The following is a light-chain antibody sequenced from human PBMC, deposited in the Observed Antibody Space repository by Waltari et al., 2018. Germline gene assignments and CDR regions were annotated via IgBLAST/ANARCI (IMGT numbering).Light chain of an antibody. V-gene: IGLV2-14*01. Sequence: QSALTQPASVSGSPGQSITISCTGTSSDVGGYNYVSWYQQHPGKAPKRMIYGVSNRPAGVSSRFSGAKAGTTAPLSISGSQAEDEAAYYCSSYTSSSTLGYVFGTGTKVTVL. CDR2: GVS. CDR1: SSDVGGYNY. CDR3: SSYTSSSTLGYV. J-gene: IGLJ1*01.